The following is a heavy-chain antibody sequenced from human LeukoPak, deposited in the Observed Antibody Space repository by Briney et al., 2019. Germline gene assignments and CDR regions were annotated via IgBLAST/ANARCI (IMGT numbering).Heavy chain of an antibody. V-gene: IGHV1-2*02. CDR3: AREADYYGMDV. CDR1: GYTFTGYY. J-gene: IGHJ6*02. CDR2: INPNSGGT. Sequence: APLKVSCKASGYTFTGYYMHWVRQAPGQGLEWMGCINPNSGGTNYAQKFQGRVTMTRDTSISTAYMELSRLRSDDTAVYYCAREADYYGMDVWGQRTTVTVSS.